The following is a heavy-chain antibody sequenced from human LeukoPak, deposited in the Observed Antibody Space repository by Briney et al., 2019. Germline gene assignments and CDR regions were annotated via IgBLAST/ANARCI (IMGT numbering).Heavy chain of an antibody. J-gene: IGHJ3*02. CDR3: ARHRNYDFLGVDI. V-gene: IGHV4-59*08. CDR2: IYYSGST. D-gene: IGHD3-3*01. Sequence: PSETLSLTCTVSGGSISSYYWSWIRQPPGKGLEWIGYIYYSGSTNYNPSLKSRVTISVDTSKNQFSLKLSSVTAADTAVYYCARHRNYDFLGVDIWGQGTMVTVSS. CDR1: GGSISSYY.